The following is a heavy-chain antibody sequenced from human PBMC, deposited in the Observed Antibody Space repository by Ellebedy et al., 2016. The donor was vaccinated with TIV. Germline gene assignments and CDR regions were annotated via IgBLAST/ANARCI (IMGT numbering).Heavy chain of an antibody. CDR2: MSSSGGRT. J-gene: IGHJ4*02. CDR1: GFTITTNA. D-gene: IGHD3-16*01. CDR3: AKDRPNYPDAGGSYHKRGGDF. V-gene: IGHV3-23*01. Sequence: GGSLRLSXAASGFTITTNAMAWVRQAPGKGLEWVSDMSSSGGRTNHADSVKGRFTISRDNSKNTLFLQMNSLRDEDTAVYFCAKDRPNYPDAGGSYHKRGGDFWGQGTLVTVSS.